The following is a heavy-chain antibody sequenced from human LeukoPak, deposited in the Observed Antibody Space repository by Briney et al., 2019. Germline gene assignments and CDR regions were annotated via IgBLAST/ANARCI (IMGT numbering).Heavy chain of an antibody. CDR1: GGSISSYY. CDR2: IYYSGST. D-gene: IGHD5-24*01. CDR3: ARLRWLQLRYFDY. V-gene: IGHV4-59*01. J-gene: IGHJ4*02. Sequence: SETLSLTCTVSGGSISSYYWSWIRQPPGKGLEWIGYIYYSGSTNYNPSLKSRVTISVDTSKNQFSLKPSSVTAADTAVYYCARLRWLQLRYFDYWGQGTLVTVSS.